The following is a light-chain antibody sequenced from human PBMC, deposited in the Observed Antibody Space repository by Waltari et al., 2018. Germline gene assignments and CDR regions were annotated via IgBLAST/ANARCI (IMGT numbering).Light chain of an antibody. CDR1: SMNVGVSTH. V-gene: IGLV2-14*01. CDR2: EVS. CDR3: NSYTTSSTWV. J-gene: IGLJ3*02. Sequence: QSALTQPASVSGSPGTSITISRPGPSMNVGVSTHVSLYPTHPGKPPKLMIYEVSNRPSGVSNRFSGSKSGNTASLTISGLQAEDEADYYCNSYTTSSTWVFGGGTKLTVL.